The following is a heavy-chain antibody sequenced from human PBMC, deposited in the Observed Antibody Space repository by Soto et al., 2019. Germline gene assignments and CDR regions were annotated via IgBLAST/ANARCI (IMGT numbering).Heavy chain of an antibody. Sequence: GGSLRLSCAASGFTFSSYAMSWVRQAPGKGLEWVSAISGSGGSTYYADSVKGRFTISRDNSKNTLYLQMNSLRAEDTAVYYCANTYSSSWYIWFDYWGQGTLVTVSS. J-gene: IGHJ4*02. CDR3: ANTYSSSWYIWFDY. D-gene: IGHD6-13*01. V-gene: IGHV3-23*01. CDR2: ISGSGGST. CDR1: GFTFSSYA.